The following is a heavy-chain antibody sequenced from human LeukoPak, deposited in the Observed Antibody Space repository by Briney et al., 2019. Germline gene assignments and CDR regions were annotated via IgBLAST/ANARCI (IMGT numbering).Heavy chain of an antibody. CDR1: GFTFSSYG. CDR2: IRYDGGNK. D-gene: IGHD1-26*01. V-gene: IGHV3-30*02. Sequence: GGSLRLSCAASGFTFSSYGMHWVRQAPGKGLEWVAFIRYDGGNKYYADSVKGRFTISRDNSKNTLYLQMNSLRAEDTAVYYCAKDGTSLVAFDIWGQGTMVTVSS. CDR3: AKDGTSLVAFDI. J-gene: IGHJ3*02.